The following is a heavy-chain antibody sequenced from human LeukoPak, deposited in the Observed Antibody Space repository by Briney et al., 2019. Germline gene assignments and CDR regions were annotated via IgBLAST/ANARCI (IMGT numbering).Heavy chain of an antibody. V-gene: IGHV3-66*01. J-gene: IGHJ6*02. CDR2: IYSGGST. CDR3: AREGQDSSSWYEYYYYYGMDV. CDR1: GFTVSSNY. Sequence: GGSLRLSCAASGFTVSSNYMSWVRQAPGKGLEWVSVIYSGGSTYYADSVKGRFTISRDNSKNTLYLQMSSLRAEDTAVYYCAREGQDSSSWYEYYYYYGMDVWGQGTTVTVSS. D-gene: IGHD6-13*01.